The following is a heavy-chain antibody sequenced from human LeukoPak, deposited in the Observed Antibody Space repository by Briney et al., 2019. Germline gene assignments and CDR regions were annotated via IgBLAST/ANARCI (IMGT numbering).Heavy chain of an antibody. J-gene: IGHJ4*02. Sequence: GGSLRLSCAASGFTFSTYGMSWVRQAPGKGLEWVSTISGSDGTTFYADSVRGRFTFSRDNSKNTLSLQMNSLRAEDTAIYYCAKSERNGGDYEYYFDYWGQGTLVTVSS. V-gene: IGHV3-23*01. CDR3: AKSERNGGDYEYYFDY. CDR1: GFTFSTYG. CDR2: ISGSDGTT. D-gene: IGHD4-17*01.